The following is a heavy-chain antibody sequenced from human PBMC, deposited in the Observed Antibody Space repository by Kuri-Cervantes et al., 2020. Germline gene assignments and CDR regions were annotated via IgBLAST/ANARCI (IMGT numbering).Heavy chain of an antibody. CDR2: IKHDGSQE. J-gene: IGHJ4*02. CDR3: AKHYYYGSGRPFDY. CDR1: GFTFSSYW. V-gene: IGHV3-7*01. Sequence: GGSLRLSCAASGFTFSSYWMSWARQAPGKGLEWVANIKHDGSQEYYVDSVKGRFTISRDNAKSSLYLQMNSLRAEDTAVYYCAKHYYYGSGRPFDYWGQGTLVTVSS. D-gene: IGHD3-10*01.